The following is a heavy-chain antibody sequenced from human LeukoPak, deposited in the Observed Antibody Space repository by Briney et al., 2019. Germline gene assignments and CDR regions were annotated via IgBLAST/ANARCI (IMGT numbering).Heavy chain of an antibody. CDR3: TTASGYAWYYYYYYGMDV. Sequence: GGSLRLSCAASGFTFSNAWMSWVRQAPGKGLEWVGRIKSKTDGGAPDYAAPVKGRFTISRDDSKNTLYLQMNSLKTEDTAVYYCTTASGYAWYYYYYYGMDVWGKGTTVTVSS. J-gene: IGHJ6*04. D-gene: IGHD5-12*01. CDR1: GFTFSNAW. CDR2: IKSKTDGGAP. V-gene: IGHV3-15*01.